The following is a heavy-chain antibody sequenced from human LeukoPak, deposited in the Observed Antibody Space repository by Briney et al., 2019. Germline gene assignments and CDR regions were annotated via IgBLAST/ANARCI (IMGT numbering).Heavy chain of an antibody. D-gene: IGHD6-13*01. CDR3: ARDPFMRAAGYYFDY. J-gene: IGHJ4*02. CDR1: GFTFSSYG. V-gene: IGHV3-30*03. CDR2: ISYDGSNK. Sequence: GGSLRLSCAASGFTFSSYGMHWVRQAPGKGLEWVAVISYDGSNKYYADSVKGRFTISRDNSKNTLYLQMNSLRAEDTAVYYCARDPFMRAAGYYFDYWGQGTLVTVSS.